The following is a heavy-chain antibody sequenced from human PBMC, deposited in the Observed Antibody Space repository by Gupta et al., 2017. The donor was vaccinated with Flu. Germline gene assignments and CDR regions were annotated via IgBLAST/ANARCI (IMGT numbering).Heavy chain of an antibody. CDR3: ASSSVAFDY. V-gene: IGHV3-30*03. J-gene: IGHJ4*02. CDR1: PCNFNTHA. Sequence: VQLFQSAGGLVQPGTSLPLSCPAPPCNFNTHAMHWVRQAPGKGLEWLALASYVGDNKYYRDSVQGRFSVSRDNSKSTVYLQMNSLRVEDTAVYYCASSSVAFDYWGQGSLVTVSS. CDR2: ASYVGDNK.